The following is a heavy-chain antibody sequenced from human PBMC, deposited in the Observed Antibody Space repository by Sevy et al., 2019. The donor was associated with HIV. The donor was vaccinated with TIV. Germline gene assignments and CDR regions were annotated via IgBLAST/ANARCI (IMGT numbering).Heavy chain of an antibody. CDR2: INPNSGGT. Sequence: ASVKVSCKASGYTFTGYYMHWVRQAPGQGLEWMGWINPNSGGTNYAQKFQGRVTMTRDTSISTAYMELSRLRADDTAVFYCAREVLAASPPRYFDYWGQGTLVTVSS. D-gene: IGHD2-15*01. CDR1: GYTFTGYY. CDR3: AREVLAASPPRYFDY. J-gene: IGHJ4*02. V-gene: IGHV1-2*02.